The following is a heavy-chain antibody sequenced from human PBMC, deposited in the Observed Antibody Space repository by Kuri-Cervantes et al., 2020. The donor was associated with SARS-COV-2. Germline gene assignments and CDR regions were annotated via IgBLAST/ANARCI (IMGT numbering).Heavy chain of an antibody. CDR1: GYTLTELS. CDR3: ATDWIVGGPGDY. V-gene: IGHV1-24*01. J-gene: IGHJ4*02. Sequence: ASVKVSCKVSGYTLTELSMHWVRQAPGKGLEWMGGSDPENGETFYAQKFQGRVTMTEDTSTDTAYMELSSLGSDDTAVYYCATDWIVGGPGDYWGQGTLVTVSS. CDR2: SDPENGET. D-gene: IGHD3-22*01.